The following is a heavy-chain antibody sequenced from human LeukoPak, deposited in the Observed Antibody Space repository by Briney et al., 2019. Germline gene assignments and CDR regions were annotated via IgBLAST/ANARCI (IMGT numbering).Heavy chain of an antibody. CDR1: GFTFDNYA. D-gene: IGHD2-15*01. V-gene: IGHV3-30*14. CDR2: ISYDGNRE. CDR3: AREGSIVARTDY. J-gene: IGHJ4*02. Sequence: GGSLNLSWEASGFTFDNYAMHWVRQAPGKRLEWVAVISYDGNREYYPDSVKGRFTISRDNSKNTLYLQMKGLKTEDTGVYYCAREGSIVARTDYWGQGALVIVSS.